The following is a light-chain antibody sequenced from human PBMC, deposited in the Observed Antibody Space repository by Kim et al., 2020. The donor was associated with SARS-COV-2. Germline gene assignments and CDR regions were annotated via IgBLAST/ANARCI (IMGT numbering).Light chain of an antibody. J-gene: IGLJ2*01. V-gene: IGLV2-14*03. CDR2: LAT. CDR3: SSSTTTDTVV. CDR1: NY. Sequence: NYVSWYRQQPDKAPKLIIYLATKRPSGISNRFSASKSGNTASLTISGLQADDEAHYFCSSSTTTDTVVFGGGTKLTVL.